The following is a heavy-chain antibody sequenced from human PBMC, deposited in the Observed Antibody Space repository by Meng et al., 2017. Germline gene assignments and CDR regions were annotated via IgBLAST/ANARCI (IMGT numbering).Heavy chain of an antibody. CDR2: IYYSGST. Sequence: GSLRLSCTVSGGSVSSGSYYWSWIRQPPGKGLEWIGYIYYSGSTNYNPSLKSRVTISVDTSKNQFSLKLSSVTAADTAVYYCAGDKFGPPYYFDYWGQGTLVTVSS. CDR1: GGSVSSGSYY. V-gene: IGHV4-61*01. J-gene: IGHJ4*02. D-gene: IGHD3-10*01. CDR3: AGDKFGPPYYFDY.